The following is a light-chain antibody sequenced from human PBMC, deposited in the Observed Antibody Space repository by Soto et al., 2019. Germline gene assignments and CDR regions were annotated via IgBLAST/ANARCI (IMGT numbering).Light chain of an antibody. CDR1: QSLLHITGETF. J-gene: IGKJ5*01. CDR2: EVS. V-gene: IGKV2D-29*02. CDR3: MQSTQLPPT. Sequence: DVVMTQTPLSLSVAPGQPASISCKSSQSLLHITGETFLFWYLQKPGQSPQLLIYEVSTRVSGVPDRFSGRGSGTGFTLEISRVETDDVGIYYCMQSTQLPPTFGQGTRLGIE.